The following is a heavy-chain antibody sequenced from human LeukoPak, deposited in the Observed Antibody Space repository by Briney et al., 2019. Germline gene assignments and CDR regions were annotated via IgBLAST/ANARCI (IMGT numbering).Heavy chain of an antibody. Sequence: GGSLRLSCAASGFTFSSYGMHWVRQAPGKGLEWVAFIRFDGSNKYYADSVKGRFTISRDNSKNTLYLQMNSLRVEDTAVYYCARVAYSSGWYPRYYFDYWGQGTLVTVSS. CDR3: ARVAYSSGWYPRYYFDY. J-gene: IGHJ4*02. D-gene: IGHD6-19*01. CDR2: IRFDGSNK. V-gene: IGHV3-30*02. CDR1: GFTFSSYG.